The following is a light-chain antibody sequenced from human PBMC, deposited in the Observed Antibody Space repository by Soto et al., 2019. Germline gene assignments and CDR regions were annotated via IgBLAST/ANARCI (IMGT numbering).Light chain of an antibody. J-gene: IGKJ1*01. V-gene: IGKV3-15*01. CDR1: QSVSSN. CDR3: QQYNNWWT. CDR2: GAS. Sequence: EIVMTQSPATLSVSPGERATLSCRASQSVSSNLAWYQQKPGQAPRLLMYGASTRATGIPARFSGSGSGTEFTLTISSLQSEDFAVYYCQQYNNWWTFGQGTKV.